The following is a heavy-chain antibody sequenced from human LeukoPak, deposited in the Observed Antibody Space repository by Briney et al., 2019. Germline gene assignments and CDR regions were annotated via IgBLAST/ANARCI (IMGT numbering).Heavy chain of an antibody. D-gene: IGHD3-10*01. V-gene: IGHV1-24*01. Sequence: PGGSLRLSCEASGFTFSAYAMTWVRQAPGKGLEWMGGFDPEDGETIYAQKFQGRVTMTEDTSTDTAYMELSSLRSEDTAVYYCATVGFGELLVIGNWFDPWGQGTLVTVSS. J-gene: IGHJ5*02. CDR2: FDPEDGET. CDR1: GFTFSAYA. CDR3: ATVGFGELLVIGNWFDP.